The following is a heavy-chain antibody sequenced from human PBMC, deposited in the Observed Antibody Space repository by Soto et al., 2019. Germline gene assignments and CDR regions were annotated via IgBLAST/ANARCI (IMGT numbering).Heavy chain of an antibody. CDR2: IYYSGTT. D-gene: IGHD3-16*01. Sequence: QVQLQESGPGLVKPSETLSLTCAVSGGSVSNDNYYWSWLRQPPGKGLEWIGYIYYSGTTNYNPYLKSRLSLSVDMSKNQFSLKLASVTAADTAVYFCARSQRGRTAFTFDYWGQGALVTVSS. CDR1: GGSVSNDNYY. CDR3: ARSQRGRTAFTFDY. V-gene: IGHV4-61*01. J-gene: IGHJ4*02.